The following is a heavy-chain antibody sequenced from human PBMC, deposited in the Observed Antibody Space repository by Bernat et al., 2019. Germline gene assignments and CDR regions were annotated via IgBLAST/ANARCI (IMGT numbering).Heavy chain of an antibody. CDR2: IYSSGIT. CDR3: ARTYGSGGWFDP. J-gene: IGHJ5*02. V-gene: IGHV4-30-4*01. D-gene: IGHD3-10*01. Sequence: QLQLQESGSGLVKPSQTLSLTCTVSGGSISRGEYYWSWIRQPPGKGLEWVGHIYSSGITNYNPSLKSRITVSVDTSKNQFSLKLSSVTAADTAVYYCARTYGSGGWFDPWGQGTLVTVSS. CDR1: GGSISRGEYY.